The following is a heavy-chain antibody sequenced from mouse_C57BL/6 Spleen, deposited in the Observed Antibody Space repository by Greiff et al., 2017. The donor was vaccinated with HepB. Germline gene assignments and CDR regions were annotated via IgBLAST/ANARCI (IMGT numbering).Heavy chain of an antibody. J-gene: IGHJ3*01. D-gene: IGHD2-2*01. Sequence: EVQLQQSGAELVRPGASVKLSCTASGFNIKDDYMHWVKQRPEQGLEWIGWIDPENGDTEYASKFQGKATITADTSSNTAYLQLSSLTSEDTAVYYCARTGLRRGWFAYWGQGTLLTVSA. CDR3: ARTGLRRGWFAY. V-gene: IGHV14-4*01. CDR2: IDPENGDT. CDR1: GFNIKDDY.